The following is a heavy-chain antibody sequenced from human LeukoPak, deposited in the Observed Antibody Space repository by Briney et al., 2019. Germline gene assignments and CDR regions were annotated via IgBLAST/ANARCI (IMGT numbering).Heavy chain of an antibody. Sequence: PSETLSLTCAVYGGSFSGYYWSWIRQPPGKGLEWIGEINHSGSTNYNPSLKSRVTISVDTSKNQFSLKLSSVTAADTAVYYCARGVVVTAIQFDYWGQGTLVTVSS. D-gene: IGHD2-21*02. CDR1: GGSFSGYY. V-gene: IGHV4-34*01. J-gene: IGHJ4*02. CDR2: INHSGST. CDR3: ARGVVVTAIQFDY.